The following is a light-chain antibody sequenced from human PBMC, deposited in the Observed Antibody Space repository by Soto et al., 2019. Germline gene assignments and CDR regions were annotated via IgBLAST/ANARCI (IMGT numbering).Light chain of an antibody. CDR3: MQALETPYT. J-gene: IGKJ2*01. V-gene: IGKV2-28*01. Sequence: VMTQSPLSLPVTPGESASISCRSSQSLLHGSNNYLDWYLQKPGQSPQLLIHLNSNRASGVPDRFSGSGTGTDCTLKINTVEAEDVGIYDGMQALETPYTFGQGTKLEIK. CDR2: LNS. CDR1: QSLLHGSNNY.